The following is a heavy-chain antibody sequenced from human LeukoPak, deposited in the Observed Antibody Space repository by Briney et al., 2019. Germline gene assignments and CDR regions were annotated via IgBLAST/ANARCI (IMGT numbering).Heavy chain of an antibody. D-gene: IGHD2-15*01. CDR1: GFTFSSYG. V-gene: IGHV3-33*01. CDR3: ARDRGRPRYNRFDP. CDR2: IWYDGSNK. Sequence: PGGSLRLSCAASGFTFSSYGMHWVRQAPGKGLEWVAVIWYDGSNKYYADSVKGRFTISRDNSKNTLYLQMNSLRAEDTAVYYCARDRGRPRYNRFDPWGQGTLVTVSS. J-gene: IGHJ5*02.